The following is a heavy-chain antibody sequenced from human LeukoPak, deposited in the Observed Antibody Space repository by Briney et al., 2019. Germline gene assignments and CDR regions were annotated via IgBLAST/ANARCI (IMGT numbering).Heavy chain of an antibody. Sequence: GGSLRLSCAASGFTFSDSWMTWVRQTPGKGLEFVANINQDGSVKSYVGSVKGRFTISRDNAKNSLYLQMNSLRADDTAIYYCARDPGSSSFDYWGQGTLVTVSS. CDR3: ARDPGSSSFDY. V-gene: IGHV3-7*01. J-gene: IGHJ4*02. CDR1: GFTFSDSW. D-gene: IGHD1-14*01. CDR2: INQDGSVK.